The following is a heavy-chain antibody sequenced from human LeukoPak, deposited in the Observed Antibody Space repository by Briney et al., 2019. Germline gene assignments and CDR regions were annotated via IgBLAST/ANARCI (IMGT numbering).Heavy chain of an antibody. V-gene: IGHV4-30-2*01. CDR3: ARDVDWSGYSLSYMDV. Sequence: SETLSLTCTVSGGSISSGGYYWSWIRQPPGKGLEWIGYIYHSGSTYYNPSLKSRVTISVDRSKNQFSLKLSSVTAADTAVYYCARDVDWSGYSLSYMDVWGQGTTVTVSS. CDR2: IYHSGST. CDR1: GGSISSGGYY. J-gene: IGHJ6*03. D-gene: IGHD3-3*01.